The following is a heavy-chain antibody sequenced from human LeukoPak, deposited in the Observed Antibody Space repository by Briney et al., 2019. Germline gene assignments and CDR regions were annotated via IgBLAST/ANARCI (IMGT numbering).Heavy chain of an antibody. V-gene: IGHV5-51*01. CDR3: ARHEGYYDSSGSRTGFDP. CDR1: GYSFTSYW. D-gene: IGHD3-22*01. Sequence: GESLKISCKGSGYSFTSYWIGWVRQMLGKGLEWMGIIYPGDSDTRYSPSFQGQVTISADKSISTAYLQWSSLKASDTAMYYCARHEGYYDSSGSRTGFDPWGQGTLVTVSS. CDR2: IYPGDSDT. J-gene: IGHJ5*02.